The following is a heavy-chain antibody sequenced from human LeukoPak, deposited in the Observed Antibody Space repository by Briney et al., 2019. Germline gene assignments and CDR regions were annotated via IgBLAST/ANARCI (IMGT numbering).Heavy chain of an antibody. V-gene: IGHV1-69*13. Sequence: SVKVSCKASGGTFSSNAISWVRQAPGQGLEWMGGIIPIFGTANYAQKFQGRVTITADESTSTAYMELSSLRSEDTAVYYCARSDSGYDYNWFDPWGQGTLVTVSS. D-gene: IGHD5-12*01. J-gene: IGHJ5*02. CDR2: IIPIFGTA. CDR3: ARSDSGYDYNWFDP. CDR1: GGTFSSNA.